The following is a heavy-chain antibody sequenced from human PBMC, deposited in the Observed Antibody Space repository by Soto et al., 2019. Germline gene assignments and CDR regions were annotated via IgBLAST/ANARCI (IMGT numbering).Heavy chain of an antibody. J-gene: IGHJ4*02. CDR2: ISYDGSNK. D-gene: IGHD6-13*01. CDR1: GFTFSSYA. CDR3: AREYSSSWYYFDY. V-gene: IGHV3-30-3*01. Sequence: QVQLVESGGGVVQPGRSLRLSCAASGFTFSSYAMHWVRQAPGKGLEWVAVISYDGSNKYYADSVKGRFTISRDNSKNTLYLQMNSLRDEDTAVYYCAREYSSSWYYFDYWGQGTLVTVSS.